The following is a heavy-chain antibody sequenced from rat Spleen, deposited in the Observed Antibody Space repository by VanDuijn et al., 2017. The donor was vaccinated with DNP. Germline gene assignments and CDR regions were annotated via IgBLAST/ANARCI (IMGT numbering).Heavy chain of an antibody. CDR2: IWGGGST. CDR3: TRVYRYNPPYAMEA. J-gene: IGHJ4*01. Sequence: QVQLKESGPGLVQPSQTLSLTCTVSGLSLTSNSVSWIRQPPGKGLEWIAAIWGGGSTDYNSALKSRLSISRDTFKSQVFLKMNSLQTEDTATYFCTRVYRYNPPYAMEAWGQGTSVTVSS. V-gene: IGHV2-47*01. CDR1: GLSLTSNS. D-gene: IGHD1-5*01.